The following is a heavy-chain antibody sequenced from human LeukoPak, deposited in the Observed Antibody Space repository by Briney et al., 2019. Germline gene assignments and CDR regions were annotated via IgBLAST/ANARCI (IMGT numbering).Heavy chain of an antibody. D-gene: IGHD3-9*01. CDR1: GGSVSSDSYL. Sequence: SETLSLTCSVSGGSVSSDSYLWSRIRQPPGKGLEWIGFIYYTGSTNFDPSLTSRVTISIDTSKNQFSLELCSVTAADTAVYYCAAERYDFLTRAFDIWGQGTMVTVSS. V-gene: IGHV4-61*01. J-gene: IGHJ3*02. CDR3: AAERYDFLTRAFDI. CDR2: IYYTGST.